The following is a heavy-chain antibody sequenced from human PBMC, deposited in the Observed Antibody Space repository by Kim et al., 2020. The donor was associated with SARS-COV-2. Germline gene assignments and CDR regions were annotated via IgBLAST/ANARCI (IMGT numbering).Heavy chain of an antibody. CDR3: ARDGANWYFDL. V-gene: IGHV1-69*04. D-gene: IGHD3-16*01. J-gene: IGHJ2*01. Sequence: NYEKNFQGRVAITEDKSTNIVYLELSSLRSEDTAVYYCARDGANWYFDLWGRGTLVTVSS.